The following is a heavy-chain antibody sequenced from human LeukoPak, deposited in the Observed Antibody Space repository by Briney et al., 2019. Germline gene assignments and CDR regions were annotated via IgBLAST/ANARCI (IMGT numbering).Heavy chain of an antibody. V-gene: IGHV3-21*01. CDR1: GFTFRTYS. J-gene: IGHJ5*02. CDR3: ARGGLPSAIDWFDP. CDR2: ISTRSEYI. D-gene: IGHD2-2*02. Sequence: GGSLRLSCAASGFTFRTYSMNWFRQTPGKGLDWVSSISTRSEYIYYADSVKGRFTISRDNAKNSLYLQMTSLRAEDTAVYYCARGGLPSAIDWFDPWGQGTLVTVSS.